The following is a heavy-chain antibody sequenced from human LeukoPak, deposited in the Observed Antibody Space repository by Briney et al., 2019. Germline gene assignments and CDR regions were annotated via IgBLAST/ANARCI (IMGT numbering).Heavy chain of an antibody. D-gene: IGHD3-3*01. Sequence: GGSLRLSCAASGFTFSSYAMHWVRQAPGKGLEWVAVISYDGSNKYYADSVKGRFTISRDNSKNTLYLQMNSLRAEDTAVYYCAKDGWPKLRPFDYWGQGTLVTVSS. CDR1: GFTFSSYA. J-gene: IGHJ4*02. CDR2: ISYDGSNK. CDR3: AKDGWPKLRPFDY. V-gene: IGHV3-30*04.